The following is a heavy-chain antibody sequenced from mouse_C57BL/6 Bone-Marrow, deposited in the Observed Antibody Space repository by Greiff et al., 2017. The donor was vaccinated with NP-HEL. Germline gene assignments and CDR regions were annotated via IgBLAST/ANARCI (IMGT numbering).Heavy chain of an antibody. J-gene: IGHJ2*01. Sequence: QVHVKQSGAELVKPGDSVKMSCKASGYTFTTYPIEWMKQTHGKSLEWIGNFHPYNDDTKYNEKFKGKATLTVEKSYSTVYLELSRLTSDDSAVYYCARGGSIPYYFDYWGQGTTLTVSS. CDR1: GYTFTTYP. CDR3: ARGGSIPYYFDY. CDR2: FHPYNDDT. D-gene: IGHD1-1*01. V-gene: IGHV1-47*01.